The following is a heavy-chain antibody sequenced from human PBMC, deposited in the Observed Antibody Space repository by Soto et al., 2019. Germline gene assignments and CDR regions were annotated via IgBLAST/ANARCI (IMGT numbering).Heavy chain of an antibody. CDR1: GGSISSYY. D-gene: IGHD3-10*01. V-gene: IGHV4-59*01. J-gene: IGHJ6*02. CDR2: IYYSGST. CDR3: ARAKPLWFGELLSEDYYGMDV. Sequence: SETLSLTCTVSGGSISSYYWSWIRQPPGKGLEWIGYIYYSGSTNYNPSLKSRVTISVDTSKNQFSLKLSSVTAADTAVYYCARAKPLWFGELLSEDYYGMDVWGQGTTVTVSS.